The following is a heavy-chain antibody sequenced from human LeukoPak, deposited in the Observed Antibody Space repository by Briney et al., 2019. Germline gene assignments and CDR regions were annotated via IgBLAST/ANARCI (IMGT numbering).Heavy chain of an antibody. V-gene: IGHV7-4-1*02. J-gene: IGHJ4*02. CDR2: INTDTGNP. D-gene: IGHD2-8*01. CDR1: GYSLTTYA. Sequence: ASVKVSCKASGYSLTTYAMNWVRQAPGQGPEWMGWINTDTGNPTYAQGFTGRFVFSLDTSVSTAYLQISSLKAEDTAVYYCARGQLSCITGVCYKYYFDYWGQGTLVTVSS. CDR3: ARGQLSCITGVCYKYYFDY.